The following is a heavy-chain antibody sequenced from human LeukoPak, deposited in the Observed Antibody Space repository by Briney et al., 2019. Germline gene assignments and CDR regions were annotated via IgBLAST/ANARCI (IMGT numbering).Heavy chain of an antibody. D-gene: IGHD7-27*01. CDR3: ARDVTGDQSWFFDL. Sequence: ASVKVSCKASGYIFTDYYMHWVRQVPGQELGWMGRINPNSGGTNYAQKFQGRVTMTRDTSISTAYMELSRLRSDDTAVYYCARDVTGDQSWFFDLWGRGTLVTVSS. CDR2: INPNSGGT. CDR1: GYIFTDYY. V-gene: IGHV1-2*06. J-gene: IGHJ2*01.